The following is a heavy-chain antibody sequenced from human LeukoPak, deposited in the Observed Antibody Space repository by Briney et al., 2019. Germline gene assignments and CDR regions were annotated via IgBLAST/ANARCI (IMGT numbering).Heavy chain of an antibody. CDR3: ARRRLTSTMVRGVTPALDY. V-gene: IGHV4-59*12. Sequence: SETLSLTCSVSGASISSYNWGWIRQPPGKGLEWIGYIYYSESTNYNPSLETRVTISVDTSRNQFSLKLSSVTAADTAVYYCARRRLTSTMVRGVTPALDYWGQGTLVTVSS. CDR1: GASISSYN. D-gene: IGHD3-10*01. J-gene: IGHJ4*02. CDR2: IYYSEST.